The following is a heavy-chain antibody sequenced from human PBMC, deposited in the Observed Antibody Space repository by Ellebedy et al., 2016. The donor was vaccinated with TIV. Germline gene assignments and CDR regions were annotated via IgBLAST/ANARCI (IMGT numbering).Heavy chain of an antibody. D-gene: IGHD5-12*01. CDR2: ISYSGDNK. V-gene: IGHV3-30*12. CDR1: GIIFSSLG. J-gene: IGHJ4*02. CDR3: VRAPRGQDYFDY. Sequence: GESLKISXAASGIIFSSLGMHRVRQAPGKGPEWVAVISYSGDNKYYADSVKGRFTISRDNSKNTLYLEMNSLRAEDTAVYYCVRAPRGQDYFDYWGQGTLVTVSS.